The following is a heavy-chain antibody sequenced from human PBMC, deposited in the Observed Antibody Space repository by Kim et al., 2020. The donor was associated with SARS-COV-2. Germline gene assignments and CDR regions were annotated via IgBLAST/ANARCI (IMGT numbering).Heavy chain of an antibody. CDR3: ARVRYYYDSSGYLLDYYGMDV. V-gene: IGHV1-8*01. D-gene: IGHD3-22*01. J-gene: IGHJ6*02. CDR1: GYTFTSYD. CDR2: MNPNSGNT. Sequence: ASVKVSCKASGYTFTSYDINWVRQATGQGLEWMGWMNPNSGNTGYAQKFQGRVTMTRNTSISTAYMELSSLRSEDTAVYYCARVRYYYDSSGYLLDYYGMDVWGQGTTVTVSS.